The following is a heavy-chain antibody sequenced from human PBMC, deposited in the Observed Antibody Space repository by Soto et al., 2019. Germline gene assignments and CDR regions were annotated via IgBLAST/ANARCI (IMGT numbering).Heavy chain of an antibody. D-gene: IGHD2-21*02. CDR3: AREETAWPLPYGSDV. J-gene: IGHJ6*02. CDR2: ISGSGGST. Sequence: PWGVLRLSCAASGFTFSSYAMSWVRQAPGKGLEWVSAISGSGGSTYYADSVKGRFTISRDNSKNSMSLQMNSLRAEDTAVYYCAREETAWPLPYGSDVWGQGTTVTVSS. CDR1: GFTFSSYA. V-gene: IGHV3-23*01.